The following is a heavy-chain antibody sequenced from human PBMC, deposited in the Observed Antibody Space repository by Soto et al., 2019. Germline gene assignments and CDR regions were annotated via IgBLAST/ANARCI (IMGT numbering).Heavy chain of an antibody. D-gene: IGHD6-6*01. Sequence: SETLSLTCTVSGGSISSGDYYWSWIRQPPGKGLEWIGYIYYSGSTYYNPSLKSRVTISVDTSKNQFSLKLSSVTAADTAVYYCARDEMLXSIGSSSGNYYYYGMDVLGRGTTVTVSS. V-gene: IGHV4-30-4*01. CDR2: IYYSGST. J-gene: IGHJ6*02. CDR1: GGSISSGDYY. CDR3: ARDEMLXSIGSSSGNYYYYGMDV.